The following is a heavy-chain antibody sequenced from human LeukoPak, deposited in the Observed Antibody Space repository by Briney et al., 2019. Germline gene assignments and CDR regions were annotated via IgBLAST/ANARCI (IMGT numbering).Heavy chain of an antibody. CDR2: INPNSGGT. D-gene: IGHD5-12*01. CDR3: ARNLLDIADPWESSGY. CDR1: GGTFSSYA. J-gene: IGHJ4*02. Sequence: ASVKVSCKASGGTFSSYAISWVRQAPGQGLEWMGWINPNSGGTNYAQKFQGRVTMTRNTSISTAYMELSSLRSEDTAVYYCARNLLDIADPWESSGYWGQGTLVTVSS. V-gene: IGHV1-8*02.